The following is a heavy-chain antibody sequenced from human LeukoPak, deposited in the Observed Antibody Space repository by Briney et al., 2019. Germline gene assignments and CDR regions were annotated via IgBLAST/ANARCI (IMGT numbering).Heavy chain of an antibody. D-gene: IGHD3-3*01. J-gene: IGHJ4*02. CDR1: GFTFSSYA. CDR3: AKDPADFWSGYHYFDY. CDR2: ISGSGGST. Sequence: GGSLRLSCAASGFTFSSYAMSWVRQAPGKGLEWVSAISGSGGSTYYADSVKGRFTISRDNSKNTLYLQMNSLRAEDTAVYYCAKDPADFWSGYHYFDYWGQGTLVTVSS. V-gene: IGHV3-23*01.